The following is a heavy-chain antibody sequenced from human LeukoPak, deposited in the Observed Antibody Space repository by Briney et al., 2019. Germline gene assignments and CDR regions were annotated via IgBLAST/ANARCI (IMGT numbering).Heavy chain of an antibody. CDR2: IIPIFGTA. Sequence: ASVKVSCKASGYTFTGYYMHWVRQAPGQGLEWMGGIIPIFGTANYAQKFQGRVTITADESTSTAYMELSSLRSEDTAVYYCASLMVRGVMGEYFVYWGQGTLVTVSS. D-gene: IGHD3-10*01. CDR3: ASLMVRGVMGEYFVY. CDR1: GYTFTGYY. V-gene: IGHV1-69*13. J-gene: IGHJ4*02.